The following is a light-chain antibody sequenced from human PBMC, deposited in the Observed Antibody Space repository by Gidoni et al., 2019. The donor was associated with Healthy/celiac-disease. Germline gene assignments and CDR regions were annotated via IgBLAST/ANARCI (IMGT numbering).Light chain of an antibody. Sequence: SYELTQPPSVSVSPGQTASITCSGDKLGDKYACWYQQKPGQSPVLVIYQESKRPSGIPERFSGSNSGNTATLTISGTQAMDEADDYCQAWDSSTEVFGTGTKVTVL. CDR1: KLGDKY. CDR3: QAWDSSTEV. CDR2: QES. V-gene: IGLV3-1*01. J-gene: IGLJ1*01.